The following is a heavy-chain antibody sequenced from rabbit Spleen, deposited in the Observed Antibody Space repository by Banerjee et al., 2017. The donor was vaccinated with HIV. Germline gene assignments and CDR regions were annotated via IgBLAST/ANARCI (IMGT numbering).Heavy chain of an antibody. CDR3: ARDLVAVIGWNFSL. CDR1: GFSFSNSYY. Sequence: QQQLVESGGGLVQPEGSLTLTCTASGFSFSNSYYMYWVRQAPGKGLEWIGSIDTDSGSTWYASWAKGRFTITKTSSTTVTLQMTSLTAADTATYLCARDLVAVIGWNFSLWGPGTLVTVS. CDR2: IDTDSGST. D-gene: IGHD1-1*01. V-gene: IGHV1S45*01. J-gene: IGHJ4*01.